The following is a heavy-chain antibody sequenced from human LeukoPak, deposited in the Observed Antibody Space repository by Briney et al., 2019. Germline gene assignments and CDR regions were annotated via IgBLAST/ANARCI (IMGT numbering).Heavy chain of an antibody. V-gene: IGHV4-59*12. CDR1: GGSISSYY. Sequence: SETLSLTCTVSGGSISSYYWSWIRQPPGKGLEWIGCIYYSGSTNYNPSLKSRVTISVDRSKNQFSLKLSSVTAADTAVYYCARGSCSGGTCYLFGPWGQGTLVTVSS. CDR2: IYYSGST. CDR3: ARGSCSGGTCYLFGP. D-gene: IGHD2-15*01. J-gene: IGHJ5*02.